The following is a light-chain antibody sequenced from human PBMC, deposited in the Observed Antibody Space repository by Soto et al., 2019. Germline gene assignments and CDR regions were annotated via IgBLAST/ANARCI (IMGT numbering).Light chain of an antibody. Sequence: DIPMTQSPSTLSASVGDRVTITCRASQSISSWLAWYQQKPGKAPKLLIYDASSLESGVPSRFSGSGSGTEFTLTISSLQPDDFATYYCQQYNSYLITFGQGTRLEMK. CDR3: QQYNSYLIT. CDR1: QSISSW. CDR2: DAS. V-gene: IGKV1-5*01. J-gene: IGKJ5*01.